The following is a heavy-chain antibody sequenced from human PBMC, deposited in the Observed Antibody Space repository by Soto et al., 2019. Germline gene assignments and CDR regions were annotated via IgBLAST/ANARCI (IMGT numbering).Heavy chain of an antibody. CDR2: IYYSGSN. CDR1: VGSISSVGYY. CDR3: AREPIAVSGHYYYYYGMDV. J-gene: IGHJ6*02. V-gene: IGHV4-31*03. Sequence: QVQLQESGPGLVKPSQTLSLTCTVSVGSISSVGYYWSWIRQHPGKGLEWFGYIYYSGSNYYNPSHQSRITISVDTSKNPLSLKLSPVTAADTAAYYWAREPIAVSGHYYYYYGMDVWGQGTTVTVSS. D-gene: IGHD6-19*01.